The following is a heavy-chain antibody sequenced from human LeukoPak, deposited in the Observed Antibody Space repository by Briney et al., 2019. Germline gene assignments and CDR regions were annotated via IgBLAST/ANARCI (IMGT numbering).Heavy chain of an antibody. V-gene: IGHV4-59*01. CDR1: GGSISSYY. CDR3: ARGSKAAPGAFDY. D-gene: IGHD6-13*01. J-gene: IGHJ4*02. Sequence: SETLSLTCTVSGGSISSYYWSWIRQPPGKGLEWIGYIYYTGSTDYNPSLKSRVAISVDTSKNQFSLKLSSVTAADTAVYYCARGSKAAPGAFDYWGQGTLVTVSS. CDR2: IYYTGST.